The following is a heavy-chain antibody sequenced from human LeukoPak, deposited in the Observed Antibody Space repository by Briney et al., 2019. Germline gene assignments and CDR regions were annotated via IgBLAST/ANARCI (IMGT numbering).Heavy chain of an antibody. J-gene: IGHJ5*02. Sequence: ASVKVSCKASGYTFTSYAMHWVRQAPGQRLEWMGRINAGNGNTKYSQKFQGRVTITRDTSASTAYMELSSLRSEDTAVYYCARALPAAADSNNWFDPWGQGTLVTVSS. V-gene: IGHV1-3*01. CDR2: INAGNGNT. CDR3: ARALPAAADSNNWFDP. CDR1: GYTFTSYA. D-gene: IGHD6-13*01.